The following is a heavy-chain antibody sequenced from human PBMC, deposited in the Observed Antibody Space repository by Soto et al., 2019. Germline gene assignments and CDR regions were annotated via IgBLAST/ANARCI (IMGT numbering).Heavy chain of an antibody. Sequence: PGGSLRLSCAACGLTVTSTYMNCVRQPPGKGLEWVSIIYSSGATYYADSVKGRFTISSDKSKNTLYLQMRNLRAEDTAIYYCARVDTYDYYYAMDVWGQGTTVTVSS. CDR1: GLTVTSTY. V-gene: IGHV3-53*01. CDR2: IYSSGAT. CDR3: ARVDTYDYYYAMDV. J-gene: IGHJ6*02. D-gene: IGHD5-18*01.